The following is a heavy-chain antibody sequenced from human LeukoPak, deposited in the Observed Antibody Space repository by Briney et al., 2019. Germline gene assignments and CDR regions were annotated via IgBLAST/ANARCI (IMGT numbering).Heavy chain of an antibody. CDR1: GFTFSSYA. Sequence: GGSLRLSCAASGFTFSSYAMSWVRQAPGKGLEWVSAVSSSGGSTYYADSVKGRFTISRDNSKNTLYLQMNSLRAEDTAVYYCAKGDNSAYYFPHYFDYWGQGTLVTVSS. CDR2: VSSSGGST. V-gene: IGHV3-23*01. CDR3: AKGDNSAYYFPHYFDY. J-gene: IGHJ4*02. D-gene: IGHD3-22*01.